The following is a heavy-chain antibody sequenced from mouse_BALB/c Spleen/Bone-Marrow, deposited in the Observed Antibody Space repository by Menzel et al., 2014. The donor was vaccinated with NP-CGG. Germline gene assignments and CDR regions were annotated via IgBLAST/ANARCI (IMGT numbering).Heavy chain of an antibody. J-gene: IGHJ2*01. CDR1: GLTFTDHY. CDR2: IRNKANGYTT. CDR3: ARDYLYYFDY. D-gene: IGHD2-1*01. Sequence: EVKLMESGGGLVQPGGFLRLSCATSGLTFTDHYMSWVRQPPGKALEWLGFIRNKANGYTTEYSASVKGRFTISRDNSQSIVYLQMNTLRAEDSATYYCARDYLYYFDYWGQGTTLTVSS. V-gene: IGHV7-3*02.